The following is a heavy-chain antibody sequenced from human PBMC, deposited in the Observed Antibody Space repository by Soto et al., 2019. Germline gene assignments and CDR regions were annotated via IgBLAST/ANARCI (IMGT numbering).Heavy chain of an antibody. J-gene: IGHJ4*02. CDR2: ISGGGGTT. CDR3: AKEWSQGYYFDY. D-gene: IGHD2-15*01. V-gene: IGHV3-23*01. CDR1: GFAFSNYA. Sequence: EVQLLESGGDLVQPGGSLILSCAASGFAFSNYAMNWVRQAPGKGLEWVSVISGGGGTTYYADSVKGRFTISRDNSKKTLYLQMSSLRGDDTAVYYCAKEWSQGYYFDYWGQGTLVIVSS.